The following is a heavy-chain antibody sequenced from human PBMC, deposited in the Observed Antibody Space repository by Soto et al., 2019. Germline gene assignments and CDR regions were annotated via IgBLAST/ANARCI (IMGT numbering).Heavy chain of an antibody. J-gene: IGHJ4*02. CDR3: ARDFYPLAYYFDP. CDR2: VSGSNGNT. CDR1: GYTFINHG. Sequence: QVQRVQSEAEVKKPGASVKVSCEASGYTFINHGISWVRQAPGQGREWMGWVSGSNGNTKYAQKLQGRVAMTTETSTSTAHMELRHLRSDATAVYFCARDFYPLAYYFDPWGQGTLVTVSS. V-gene: IGHV1-18*04.